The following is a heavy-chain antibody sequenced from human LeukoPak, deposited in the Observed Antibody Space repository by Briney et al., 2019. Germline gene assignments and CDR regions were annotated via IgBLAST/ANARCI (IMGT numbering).Heavy chain of an antibody. D-gene: IGHD3-9*01. CDR2: LSGSGGST. J-gene: IGHJ4*02. V-gene: IGHV3-23*01. CDR3: AIPARMVYDILTGYWSAFYY. Sequence: GGSLRLFCAASGFTFSSYAMSWVRQAPGKGLEWVSALSGSGGSTYYADSVKGRFTISRDNSKSALYLQMNNLRAEDTAVYYCAIPARMVYDILTGYWSAFYYWGQGALVTASS. CDR1: GFTFSSYA.